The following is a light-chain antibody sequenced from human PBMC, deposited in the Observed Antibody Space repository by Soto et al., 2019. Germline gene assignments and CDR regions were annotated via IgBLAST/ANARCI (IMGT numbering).Light chain of an antibody. CDR2: AAS. CDR3: QLLA. Sequence: DIQMTQSPSSLSASVGDRVTLSCRASQTVASSHLAWYQQKPGQAPRLLIYAASSRATGIPDRFSGSGSGTDFTLTISRLEPEDFAVYYCQLLAVGPGTKVDI. V-gene: IGKV3-20*01. CDR1: QTVASSH. J-gene: IGKJ3*01.